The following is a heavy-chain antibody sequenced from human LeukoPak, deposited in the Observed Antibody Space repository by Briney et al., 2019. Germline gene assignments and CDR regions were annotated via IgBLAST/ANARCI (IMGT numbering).Heavy chain of an antibody. Sequence: PSGTLSLTCTVSNGSISSDTYFWSWIRQPAGKGLEWIGRMSSSGISTYSPSLKSRVTISIDTSRNQFSMNLNSVTAADTAVYYCARESGYDILTGYYNYYYYYMDVWGKGTTVTISS. CDR3: ARESGYDILTGYYNYYYYYMDV. D-gene: IGHD3-9*01. V-gene: IGHV4-61*02. CDR1: NGSISSDTYF. J-gene: IGHJ6*03. CDR2: MSSSGIS.